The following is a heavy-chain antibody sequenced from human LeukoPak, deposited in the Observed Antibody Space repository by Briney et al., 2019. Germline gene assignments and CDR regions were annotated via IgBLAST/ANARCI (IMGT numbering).Heavy chain of an antibody. CDR3: ATAVFGATFDY. CDR1: GYTFTTYD. J-gene: IGHJ4*02. CDR2: MNLKSGYT. D-gene: IGHD3-10*02. Sequence: ASVKVSCKASGYTFTTYDINWVRQATGQGLEWMGWMNLKSGYTGYAQKFQGRVTMTEDTSTDTAYMDLSSLRSEDTAVYYCATAVFGATFDYWGQGTLVTVSS. V-gene: IGHV1-8*02.